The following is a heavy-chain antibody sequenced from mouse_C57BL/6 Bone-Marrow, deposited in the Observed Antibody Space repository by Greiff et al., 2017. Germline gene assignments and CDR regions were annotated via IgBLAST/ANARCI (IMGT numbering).Heavy chain of an antibody. CDR2: ISSGSSTI. CDR3: ARTTVVGWYFDV. V-gene: IGHV5-17*01. CDR1: GFTFSDYG. D-gene: IGHD1-1*01. Sequence: EVKLVESGGGLVKPGGSLKLSCAASGFTFSDYGMHWVRQAPEKGLEWVAYISSGSSTIYYADTVKGRFTISRDNAKNTLCLQMTSLGSEDTAMYYCARTTVVGWYFDVWGTGTTVTVSS. J-gene: IGHJ1*03.